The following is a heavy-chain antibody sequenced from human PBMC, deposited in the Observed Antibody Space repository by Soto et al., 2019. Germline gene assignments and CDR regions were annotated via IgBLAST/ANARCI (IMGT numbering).Heavy chain of an antibody. D-gene: IGHD6-13*01. J-gene: IGHJ4*02. CDR3: GAGQYFSDY. Sequence: GGSLRLSCVGSGFTFSSYAMSWVRQAPGKGLEWVSAISGSGDSTYYADSVKGRFTISRDNSKNTLYLQMNSLRVEDTAVYYCGAGQYFSDYWGQGTLVTVSS. CDR2: ISGSGDST. CDR1: GFTFSSYA. V-gene: IGHV3-23*01.